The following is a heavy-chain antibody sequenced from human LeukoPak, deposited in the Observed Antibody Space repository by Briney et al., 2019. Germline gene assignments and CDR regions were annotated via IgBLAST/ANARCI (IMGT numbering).Heavy chain of an antibody. CDR2: INHSGST. CDR1: GGSFSGYY. CDR3: ARRTGGRYYGSGSLVY. V-gene: IGHV4-34*01. D-gene: IGHD3-10*01. J-gene: IGHJ4*02. Sequence: PSETLSLTCAVYGGSFSGYYWSWIRQPPGKGLEWIGEINHSGSTNYNPSLKSRVTISVDTSKNQFSLKLSSVTAADTAVYYCARRTGGRYYGSGSLVYWGQGTLVTVSS.